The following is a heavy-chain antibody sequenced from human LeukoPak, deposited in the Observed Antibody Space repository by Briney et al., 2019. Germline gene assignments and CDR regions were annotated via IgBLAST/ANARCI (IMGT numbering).Heavy chain of an antibody. Sequence: PSETLSLTCTVSGGSISSYYWSWIRQPPGKGLEWTGYIYYSGSTNYNPSLKSRVTISVDTSKNQFSLKLSSVTAADTAVYYCARVQNSRRDGYTVDYWGQGTLVTVSS. CDR2: IYYSGST. CDR3: ARVQNSRRDGYTVDY. D-gene: IGHD5-24*01. J-gene: IGHJ4*02. CDR1: GGSISSYY. V-gene: IGHV4-59*01.